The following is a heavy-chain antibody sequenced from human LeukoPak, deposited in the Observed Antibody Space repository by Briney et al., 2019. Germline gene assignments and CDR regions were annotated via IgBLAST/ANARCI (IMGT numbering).Heavy chain of an antibody. V-gene: IGHV3-21*01. D-gene: IGHD6-13*01. CDR3: ARGIAAAEVY. J-gene: IGHJ4*02. CDR1: GFTLSSYS. CDR2: ISSSSSYI. Sequence: SPGGSLRLSCAASGFTLSSYSMNWVRQAPGKGLEWVSSISSSSSYIYYADSVKGRFTISRDNAKNSLYLQMNSLRAEDTAVYYCARGIAAAEVYWGQGTLVTVSS.